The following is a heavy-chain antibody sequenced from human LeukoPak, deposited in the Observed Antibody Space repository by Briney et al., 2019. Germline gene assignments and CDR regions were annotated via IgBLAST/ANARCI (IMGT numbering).Heavy chain of an antibody. V-gene: IGHV3-53*01. J-gene: IGHJ4*02. D-gene: IGHD4-17*01. CDR3: ARGGATYGFILAF. Sequence: GGSLRLSCAASGFTVSSNYMSWVRQAPGKGLEWVSVIYAGGSTNYADSVKVRFTISRDNSKNTLYLQINSLRDEDTAVYYCARGGATYGFILAFWGQGTLVTVSS. CDR2: IYAGGST. CDR1: GFTVSSNY.